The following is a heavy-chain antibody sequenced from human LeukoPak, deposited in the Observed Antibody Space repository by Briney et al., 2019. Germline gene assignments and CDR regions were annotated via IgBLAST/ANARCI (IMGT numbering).Heavy chain of an antibody. CDR3: ARAQFKYYDSSGYYYSRHDAFDI. CDR2: ISSSSSTI. J-gene: IGHJ3*02. CDR1: GFTFSSYS. Sequence: GGSLRLSCAASGFTFSSYSMNWVRQAPGKGLEWVSYISSSSSTIYYADSVKGRFTISRDNAKNSLYLQMNSLRAEDTAVYYCARAQFKYYDSSGYYYSRHDAFDIWGQGTMVTVSS. D-gene: IGHD3-22*01. V-gene: IGHV3-48*04.